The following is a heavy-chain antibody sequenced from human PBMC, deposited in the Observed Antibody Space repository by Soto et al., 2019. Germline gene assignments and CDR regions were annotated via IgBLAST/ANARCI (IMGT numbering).Heavy chain of an antibody. J-gene: IGHJ6*03. V-gene: IGHV5-51*01. Sequence: GESLKISCKGSGHSFTSYWIGWVRQMPGKGLEWMGIIYPGDSDTRYSPSFQGQVTISADKSISTAYLQWSSLKASDTAMYYCASTRNPGENYYYYYMDVWGKGTTVTVSS. CDR2: IYPGDSDT. D-gene: IGHD3-16*01. CDR3: ASTRNPGENYYYYYMDV. CDR1: GHSFTSYW.